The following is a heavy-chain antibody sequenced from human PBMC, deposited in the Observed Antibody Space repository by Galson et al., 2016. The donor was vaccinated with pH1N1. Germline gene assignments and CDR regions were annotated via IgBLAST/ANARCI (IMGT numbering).Heavy chain of an antibody. J-gene: IGHJ5*02. D-gene: IGHD2-21*01. CDR2: INPENGDT. Sequence: SCKASGYTFTGHYMHWVRQAPGRGLEWMGWINPENGDTKYAQKFQDRVTMTRDTSNSTAYMEVNRLTSDDTAVYYCARIIRYSSGLDPWGQGTLVTVSS. CDR1: GYTFTGHY. CDR3: ARIIRYSSGLDP. V-gene: IGHV1-2*02.